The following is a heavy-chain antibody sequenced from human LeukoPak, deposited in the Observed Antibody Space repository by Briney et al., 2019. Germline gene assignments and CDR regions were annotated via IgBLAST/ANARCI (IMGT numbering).Heavy chain of an antibody. V-gene: IGHV3-33*05. CDR3: ARGPHYDFWSGYYSYGMDV. Sequence: GRSLRLSCAASGFTFSSYGMHWVRQAPGKGLEWVAVISSDGNNKNYVDSVKGRFTFSRDNSKNTLYLQMNSLRAEDTAVHYCARGPHYDFWSGYYSYGMDVWGQGTTVTVSS. D-gene: IGHD3-3*01. CDR2: ISSDGNNK. J-gene: IGHJ6*02. CDR1: GFTFSSYG.